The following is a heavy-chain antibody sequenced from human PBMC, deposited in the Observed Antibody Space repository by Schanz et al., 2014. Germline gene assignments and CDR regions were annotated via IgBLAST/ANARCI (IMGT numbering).Heavy chain of an antibody. Sequence: VQLEQSGAEAKKPGSSVKVSCKASGGTFSSFGINWVRQAPGQGLEWMGRIIPSLGLAKYEQKFQDKVTITADTSTTTAYMDLSSLRSEDTAVYYCARDRLECGAECYSVEVFEIWGQGTLVIVSS. D-gene: IGHD2-21*01. J-gene: IGHJ4*02. V-gene: IGHV1-69*04. CDR2: IIPSLGLA. CDR1: GGTFSSFG. CDR3: ARDRLECGAECYSVEVFEI.